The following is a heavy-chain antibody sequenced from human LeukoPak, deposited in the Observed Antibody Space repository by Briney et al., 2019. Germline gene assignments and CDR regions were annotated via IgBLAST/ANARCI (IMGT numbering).Heavy chain of an antibody. D-gene: IGHD3-10*01. V-gene: IGHV4-59*13. Sequence: SETLSLTCTVSGGPISSYYWSWMPQPPGKGLEGVGYIYSSGRANYNPSLERRVNISVDTSKNQFSLKLSSVTAADTAVYYCARTRSGSYWDWGQGTLVTVSS. CDR3: ARTRSGSYWD. CDR1: GGPISSYY. J-gene: IGHJ4*02. CDR2: IYSSGRA.